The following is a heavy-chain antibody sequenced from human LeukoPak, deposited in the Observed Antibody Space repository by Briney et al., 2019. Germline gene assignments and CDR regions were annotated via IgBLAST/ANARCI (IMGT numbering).Heavy chain of an antibody. Sequence: PGGSLRLSCAASGFTFSSYGMSWVRQSPGKGLEWVSGISASGGSTYYADSVKGRFTISRDNSKNTLYLQMNSLRAEDTAVYYCAKGGIAVTLWDYWGQGTLVTVSS. CDR2: ISASGGST. D-gene: IGHD6-19*01. CDR1: GFTFSSYG. CDR3: AKGGIAVTLWDY. J-gene: IGHJ4*02. V-gene: IGHV3-23*01.